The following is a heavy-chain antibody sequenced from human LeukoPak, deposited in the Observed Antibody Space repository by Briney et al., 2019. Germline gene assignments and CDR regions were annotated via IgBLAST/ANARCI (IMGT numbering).Heavy chain of an antibody. CDR2: IKQDGSEK. CDR1: GFTFSSYW. J-gene: IGHJ4*02. Sequence: GGSLRLSCAASGFTFSSYWMSWVRQAPGKGLEWVANIKQDGSEKYYVDSVKGRFTISRDNAKNSLYLQMNILIAEDTAVYYCARSRYYYDSSGYYYFDYWGQGTLVTVSS. D-gene: IGHD3-22*01. V-gene: IGHV3-7*01. CDR3: ARSRYYYDSSGYYYFDY.